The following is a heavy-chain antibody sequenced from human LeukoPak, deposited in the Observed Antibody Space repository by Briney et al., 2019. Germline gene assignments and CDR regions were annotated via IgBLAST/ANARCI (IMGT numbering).Heavy chain of an antibody. CDR3: SRASCSGGCCYRNY. CDR2: IYYSGST. Sequence: SETLSLTCTVSGGSIGSSTYYWGWMRQPPGGGLEWIGTIYYSGSTFYNPSLKRRVTISVDTSKNQFSLRLSSVTAADTALYYCSRASCSGGCCYRNYWGQGILVSVSS. D-gene: IGHD2-15*01. CDR1: GGSIGSSTYY. J-gene: IGHJ4*02. V-gene: IGHV4-39*01.